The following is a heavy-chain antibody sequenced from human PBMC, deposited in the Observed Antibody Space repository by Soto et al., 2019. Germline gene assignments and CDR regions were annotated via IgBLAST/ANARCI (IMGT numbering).Heavy chain of an antibody. CDR3: ARDSLGYCTNGVCSYWYFDL. J-gene: IGHJ2*01. CDR2: IIPIFGTA. D-gene: IGHD2-8*01. V-gene: IGHV1-69*01. Sequence: QVQLVQSGAEVKKPGSSVKVSCKASGGTFSSYAISWVRQAPGQGLEGMGGIIPIFGTANYAQKFQGRVTITADESTSTAYMELSSLRSEDTAVYYCARDSLGYCTNGVCSYWYFDLWGRGTLVTVSS. CDR1: GGTFSSYA.